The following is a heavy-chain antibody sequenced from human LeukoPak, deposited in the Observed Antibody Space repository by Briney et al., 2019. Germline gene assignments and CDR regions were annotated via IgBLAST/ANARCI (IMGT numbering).Heavy chain of an antibody. CDR3: ARDYDVLTAYPPTQLFDP. Sequence: PSETLSLTCTVSGYSISSGYYWGWIRQPAEKGLEWIGRIYTSGSTNYNPSLKSRVTMSVDTSKNQFSLKLNSVTAADTAVYYCARDYDVLTAYPPTQLFDPWGQGTLVTVPS. V-gene: IGHV4-4*07. J-gene: IGHJ5*02. D-gene: IGHD3-9*01. CDR1: GYSISSGYY. CDR2: IYTSGST.